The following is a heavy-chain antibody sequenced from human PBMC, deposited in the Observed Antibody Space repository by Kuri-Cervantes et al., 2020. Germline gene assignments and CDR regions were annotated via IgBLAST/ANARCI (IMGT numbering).Heavy chain of an antibody. CDR2: ISSSSSYI. Sequence: GESLKISCAASGFTFGSYSMNWVRQAPGKGLEWVSSISSSSSYIYYADSVKGRFTISRDNTKNLLYLQMNSLRVEDTAVYYCARSAVNYFDYWGQGTLVTVSS. V-gene: IGHV3-21*03. J-gene: IGHJ4*02. CDR1: GFTFGSYS. CDR3: ARSAVNYFDY.